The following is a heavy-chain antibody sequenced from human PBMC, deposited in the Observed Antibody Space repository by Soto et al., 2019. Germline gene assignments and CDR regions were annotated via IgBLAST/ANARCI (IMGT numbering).Heavy chain of an antibody. CDR3: ARTYPITFGGVIVDGNWFDP. Sequence: ASVTVSCQASGGTFSSYAISWVRQAPGQGLEWMGGIIPIFGTANYAQKFQGRVTITADESTSTAYMELSSLRSEDTAVYYCARTYPITFGGVIVDGNWFDPWGQGTLVTVSS. CDR2: IIPIFGTA. CDR1: GGTFSSYA. D-gene: IGHD3-16*02. V-gene: IGHV1-69*13. J-gene: IGHJ5*02.